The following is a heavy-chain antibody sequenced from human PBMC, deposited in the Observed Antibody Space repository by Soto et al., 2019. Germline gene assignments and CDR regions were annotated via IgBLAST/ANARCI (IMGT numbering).Heavy chain of an antibody. J-gene: IGHJ6*02. CDR1: GYTFTSYD. V-gene: IGHV1-8*01. CDR2: MNPNSGNT. CDR3: ARGVVVHYYYGMDV. Sequence: QVQLVQSGAEVKKPGASVKVSCKASGYTFTSYDINWVRQATGQGLEWMGWMNPNSGNTGYAQKFQGRVTMTRNTSISTAYMELSSLRSEDMAVYYCARGVVVHYYYGMDVWGQGTTVTVSS. D-gene: IGHD2-15*01.